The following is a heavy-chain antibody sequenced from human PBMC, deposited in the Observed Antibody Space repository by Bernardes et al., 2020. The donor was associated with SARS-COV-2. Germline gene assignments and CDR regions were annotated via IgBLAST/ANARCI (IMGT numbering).Heavy chain of an antibody. CDR3: ARASFRYCSGGSCPLLDY. D-gene: IGHD2-15*01. CDR2: IYYSGST. CDR1: GGSISDYY. Sequence: SETLSLTCTVSGGSISDYYWSWIRQPPGKGLEWIGYIYYSGSTNYNPSLKSRVTISVDTSKNQFSLKLSSVTAADTAMYYCARASFRYCSGGSCPLLDYWGQGTLVTVSS. V-gene: IGHV4-59*01. J-gene: IGHJ4*02.